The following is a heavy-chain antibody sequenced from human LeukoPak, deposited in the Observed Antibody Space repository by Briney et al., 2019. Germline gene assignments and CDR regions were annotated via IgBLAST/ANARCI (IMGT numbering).Heavy chain of an antibody. CDR3: ARYDCSSTSCSGGLDY. CDR1: GASISSYY. D-gene: IGHD2-2*01. V-gene: IGHV4-59*01. CDR2: IYYSGST. J-gene: IGHJ4*02. Sequence: SETLSLTCAVSGASISSYYWSWIRQPPGKGLEWIGYIYYSGSTNYNPSLKSRVTISVDTSKNQFSLKLSSVTAADTAVYYCARYDCSSTSCSGGLDYWGQGTLVTVSS.